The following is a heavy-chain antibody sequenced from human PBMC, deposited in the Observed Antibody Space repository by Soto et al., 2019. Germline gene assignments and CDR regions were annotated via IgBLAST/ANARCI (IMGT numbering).Heavy chain of an antibody. Sequence: EVQMLESGGGLVQPGGSLRLSCVASGFIFRNYAMTWVRQAPGKGLEWVSTISYSGFSTYYADSVKGRFTVSRDNSENTLSLQMNNLRAEDTAVYYCVGGISWDPWGQGSLVTVSS. CDR2: ISYSGFST. V-gene: IGHV3-23*01. CDR1: GFIFRNYA. D-gene: IGHD6-13*01. CDR3: VGGISWDP. J-gene: IGHJ5*02.